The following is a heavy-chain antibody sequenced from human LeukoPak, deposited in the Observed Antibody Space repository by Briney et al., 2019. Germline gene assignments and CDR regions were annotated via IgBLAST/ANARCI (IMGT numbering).Heavy chain of an antibody. CDR3: AREGYCSSGSCYYFFDY. D-gene: IGHD2-15*01. Sequence: SETLSLTCTVSGGSISSSSYYWGWIRQPPGKGLEWIGSIYYSGSTYYNPSLKSRVTISVDTSKNQFSLKLSSVTAADTAVYYCAREGYCSSGSCYYFFDYWGQGTLVTVSS. J-gene: IGHJ4*02. CDR2: IYYSGST. V-gene: IGHV4-39*07. CDR1: GGSISSSSYY.